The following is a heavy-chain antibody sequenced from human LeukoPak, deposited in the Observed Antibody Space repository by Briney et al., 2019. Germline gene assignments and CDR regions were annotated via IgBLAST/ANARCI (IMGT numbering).Heavy chain of an antibody. V-gene: IGHV1-2*02. CDR3: ARESSSGWPYYFDY. CDR1: GYTFTGYY. J-gene: IGHJ4*02. D-gene: IGHD6-19*01. Sequence: ASVKVSCKASGYTFTGYYMHWVRQAPGQGLEWMGWINPNSGGTKYAQKFQGRVTMTTDTSTSTAYMELRSLRSDDTAVYYCARESSSGWPYYFDYWGQGTLVTVSS. CDR2: INPNSGGT.